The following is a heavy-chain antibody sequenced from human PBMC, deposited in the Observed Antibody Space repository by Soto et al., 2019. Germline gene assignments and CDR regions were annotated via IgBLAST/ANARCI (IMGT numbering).Heavy chain of an antibody. CDR3: ARHWSGWYTYYFDY. CDR2: IYYSGST. J-gene: IGHJ4*02. CDR1: GGSISSSSYY. Sequence: QLQLQESGPGLVKPSETLSLTCTVSGGSISSSSYYWGWIRQPPGKGLEWIGSIYYSGSTYYNPSLKSRVTIAVDTSKNQFSLKLSSVTAADTAVYYCARHWSGWYTYYFDYWGQGTLVTVSS. V-gene: IGHV4-39*01. D-gene: IGHD6-19*01.